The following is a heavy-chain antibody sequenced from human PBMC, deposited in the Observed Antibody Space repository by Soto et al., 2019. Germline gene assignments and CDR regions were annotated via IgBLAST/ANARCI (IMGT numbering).Heavy chain of an antibody. Sequence: EVQLVESGGGLVQPGGSLRLSCVGSGFTFSSYSMNWVRQAPGKGLEWVSYISSSSSTIYYADSVKGRFTISRDNAENSVYLQMNSLRADDTALYYCVRGRAVTTADPNCDYWGQGTLVTVSS. V-gene: IGHV3-48*01. CDR2: ISSSSSTI. D-gene: IGHD3-3*01. CDR1: GFTFSSYS. CDR3: VRGRAVTTADPNCDY. J-gene: IGHJ4*02.